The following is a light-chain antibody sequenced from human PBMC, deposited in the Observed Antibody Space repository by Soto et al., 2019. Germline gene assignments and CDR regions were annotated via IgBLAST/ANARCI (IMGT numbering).Light chain of an antibody. Sequence: QSVLTQPASVSGSPGQSITISCTGTSSDVGGYNSVSWYRQDPGKAPKLMIYDVTNRPSGLSNRFSVSKSGNTASLTISGLQDEDAVDYYCSSFTSSINYVFRNGTKATV. V-gene: IGLV2-14*01. CDR3: SSFTSSINYV. J-gene: IGLJ1*01. CDR2: DVT. CDR1: SSDVGGYNS.